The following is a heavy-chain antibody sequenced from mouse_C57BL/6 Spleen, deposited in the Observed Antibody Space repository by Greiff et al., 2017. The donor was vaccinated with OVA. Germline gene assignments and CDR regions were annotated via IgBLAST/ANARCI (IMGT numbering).Heavy chain of an antibody. CDR3: ARDYGSSFPWFAY. D-gene: IGHD1-1*01. J-gene: IGHJ3*01. V-gene: IGHV5-12*01. CDR2: ISNGGGST. Sequence: DVQLVESGGGLVQPGGSLKLSCAASGFTFSDYYMYWVRQTPEKRLEWVAYISNGGGSTYYPDTVKGRFTISRDNAKNTLYLQMSGLKSEDTAMYYCARDYGSSFPWFAYWGQGTLVTVSA. CDR1: GFTFSDYY.